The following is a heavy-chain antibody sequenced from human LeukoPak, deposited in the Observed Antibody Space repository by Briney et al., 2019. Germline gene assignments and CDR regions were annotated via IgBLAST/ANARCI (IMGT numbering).Heavy chain of an antibody. V-gene: IGHV3-9*01. CDR3: AKEAGRDDFWDYFDC. D-gene: IGHD5-24*01. CDR1: GFTFHDYA. J-gene: IGHJ4*02. CDR2: ITWNSGSR. Sequence: GGSLRLSCVASGFTFHDYAMGWVRQAPGQGLEWVSGITWNSGSRGYADSVKGRFTISRDNAKNSLYLQMNSLSPEDTALYYCAKEAGRDDFWDYFDCWGQGTLVTVSS.